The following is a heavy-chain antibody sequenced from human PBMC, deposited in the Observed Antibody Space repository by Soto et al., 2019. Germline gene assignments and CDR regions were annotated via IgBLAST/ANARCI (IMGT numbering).Heavy chain of an antibody. V-gene: IGHV3-23*01. CDR3: AKDNIGYYDFWSGYPT. D-gene: IGHD3-3*01. J-gene: IGHJ5*02. CDR2: ISGSGGST. Sequence: PGGSLRLSCAASGFTFSSYAMSWVRQAPGKGLEWVSAISGSGGSTYYADSVKGRFTISRDNSKNTLYLQMNSLRAEDTAVYYCAKDNIGYYDFWSGYPTLGQGTLVTVSS. CDR1: GFTFSSYA.